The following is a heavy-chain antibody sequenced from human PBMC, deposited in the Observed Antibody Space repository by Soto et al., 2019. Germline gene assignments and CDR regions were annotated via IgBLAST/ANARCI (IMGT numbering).Heavy chain of an antibody. CDR3: ARAGPGYFDY. D-gene: IGHD3-10*01. Sequence: QVQLVQSGAEVRKPGASVKVSCKPSGYTFTTYNMHWVRQAPGQGLEWMGVINPSVGSTSYAQKFQGRVTMTRDTSTSTVYLELGSLRSEDTAGYYCARAGPGYFDYWGQGTLVTVSS. J-gene: IGHJ4*02. CDR1: GYTFTTYN. CDR2: INPSVGST. V-gene: IGHV1-46*01.